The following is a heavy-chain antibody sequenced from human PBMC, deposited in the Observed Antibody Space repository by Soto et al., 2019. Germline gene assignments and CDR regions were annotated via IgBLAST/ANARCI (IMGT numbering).Heavy chain of an antibody. V-gene: IGHV3-53*01. CDR3: ARDTVTSYSGAFDI. CDR2: IYSGGST. Sequence: GGSLRLSCAASGFTVSSNYMSWVRQAPGKGLEWVSVIYSGGSTYYADSVKGRFTISRDNSKNTLYLQMNTLRAEDTAVYYCARDTVTSYSGAFDIWGQGTMVTVS. D-gene: IGHD1-26*01. CDR1: GFTVSSNY. J-gene: IGHJ3*02.